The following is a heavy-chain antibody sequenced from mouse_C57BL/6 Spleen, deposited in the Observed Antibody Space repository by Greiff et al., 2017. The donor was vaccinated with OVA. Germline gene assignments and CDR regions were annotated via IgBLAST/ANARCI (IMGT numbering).Heavy chain of an antibody. J-gene: IGHJ4*01. CDR1: GFTFSDYG. Sequence: EVQGVESGGGLVKPGGSLKLSCAASGFTFSDYGMHWVRQAPEKGLEWVAYISSGSSTIYYADTVKGRFTLSRDNATNTLFLQMTSLRSEDTAMYYCARYYYGSSYEDGYAMDYWGQGTSVTVSS. CDR3: ARYYYGSSYEDGYAMDY. D-gene: IGHD1-1*01. CDR2: ISSGSSTI. V-gene: IGHV5-17*01.